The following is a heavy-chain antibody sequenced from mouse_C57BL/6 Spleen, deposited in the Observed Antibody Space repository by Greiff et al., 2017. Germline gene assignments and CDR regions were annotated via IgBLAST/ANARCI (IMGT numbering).Heavy chain of an antibody. D-gene: IGHD1-1*01. CDR2: ISDGGSYT. CDR3: ARDYYGSSYHYFDY. CDR1: GFTFSSYA. V-gene: IGHV5-4*01. J-gene: IGHJ2*01. Sequence: EVQLQESGGGLVKPGGSLKLSCAASGFTFSSYAMSWVRQTPEKRLEWVATISDGGSYTYYPDNVKGRFTISRDNAKNNLYLQMSHLKSEDTAMYYCARDYYGSSYHYFDYWGQGTTLTVSS.